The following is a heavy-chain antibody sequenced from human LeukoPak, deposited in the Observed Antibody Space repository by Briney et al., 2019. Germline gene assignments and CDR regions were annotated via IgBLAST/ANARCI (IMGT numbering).Heavy chain of an antibody. CDR1: GFTFSDAW. D-gene: IGHD3-10*01. J-gene: IGHJ6*03. V-gene: IGHV3-74*03. Sequence: GGSLRLSCVASGFTFSDAWMAWVRRAPGKGLVWVSRINTDGSSTTYADSVKGRFTISRDNAKSTLYLQMNSLRAEDTAVYYCAFGSGREGYMDVWGKGTTVTVSS. CDR3: AFGSGREGYMDV. CDR2: INTDGSST.